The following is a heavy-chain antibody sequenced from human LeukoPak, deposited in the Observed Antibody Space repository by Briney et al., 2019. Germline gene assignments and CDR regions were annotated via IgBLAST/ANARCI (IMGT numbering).Heavy chain of an antibody. J-gene: IGHJ5*02. CDR3: ASQPIITHIVVVTAIPEWWFDP. CDR1: GGSISSSSYY. CDR2: IYYSGST. V-gene: IGHV4-39*01. D-gene: IGHD2-21*02. Sequence: SETLSLTCTVSGGSISSSSYYWGWIRQPPGKGLEWIGSIYYSGSTYYNPSLKSRVTISVDTSKNQFSLKLSSVTAADTAVYYCASQPIITHIVVVTAIPEWWFDPWGQGTLVTVSS.